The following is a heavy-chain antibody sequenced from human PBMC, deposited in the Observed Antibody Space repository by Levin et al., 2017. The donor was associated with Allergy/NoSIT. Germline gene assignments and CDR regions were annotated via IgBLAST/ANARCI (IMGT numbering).Heavy chain of an antibody. V-gene: IGHV3-64D*06. D-gene: IGHD3-10*01. J-gene: IGHJ4*02. CDR1: GFTVRTYG. CDR3: VTGGAYYYAH. Sequence: GESLKISCSASGFTVRTYGMHWVRQAPGKGLEFVSAVSGDGGVTDYTDSVKGRFTISRDNSKNTMYIQMSSLRTEDTAVYYCVTGGAYYYAHWGQGTLVTVSS. CDR2: VSGDGGVT.